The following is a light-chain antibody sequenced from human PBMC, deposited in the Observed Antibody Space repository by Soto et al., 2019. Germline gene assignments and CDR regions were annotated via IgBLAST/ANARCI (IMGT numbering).Light chain of an antibody. CDR2: DAS. J-gene: IGKJ4*01. CDR1: QGISTY. V-gene: IGKV1-9*01. Sequence: DIQLTQSPSFLSASVGDRVTITCRASQGISTYLSWYQQKLGKAPKLLIYDASTLQSGVPSRFSGSISVTEFTLTFSRMQPEDCATCYCKQLNGYIEITIGGGTKVDIK. CDR3: KQLNGYIEIT.